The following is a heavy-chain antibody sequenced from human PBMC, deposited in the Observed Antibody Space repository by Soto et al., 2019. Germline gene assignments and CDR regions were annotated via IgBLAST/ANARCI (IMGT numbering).Heavy chain of an antibody. CDR3: ARAIRGYGSYGGY. J-gene: IGHJ4*02. D-gene: IGHD5-12*01. V-gene: IGHV3-48*01. Sequence: YADSVRGRFTISRDNNKNSLYLQMNSLRVEDTGVYYCARAIRGYGSYGGYLGQGTLVTVS.